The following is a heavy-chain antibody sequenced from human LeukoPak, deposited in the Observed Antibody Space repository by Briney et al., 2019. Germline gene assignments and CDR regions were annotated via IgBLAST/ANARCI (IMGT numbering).Heavy chain of an antibody. CDR1: GGSFSGYY. V-gene: IGHV4-34*01. CDR2: INHSGST. D-gene: IGHD6-19*01. Sequence: SETLSLTCAVYGGSFSGYYWSWIRQPPGKGLEWIGEINHSGSTNYNPSLKSRVTIPVDTSKNQFSLKLSSVTAADTAVYYCARAQWLVEDYWGQGTLVTVSS. J-gene: IGHJ4*02. CDR3: ARAQWLVEDY.